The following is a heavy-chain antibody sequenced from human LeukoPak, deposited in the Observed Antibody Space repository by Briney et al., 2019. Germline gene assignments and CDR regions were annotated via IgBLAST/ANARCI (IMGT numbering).Heavy chain of an antibody. CDR1: GFTFSSYE. Sequence: PGGSLRLSCAASGFTFSSYEMNWVRQAPGKGLEWVPYISSSGSTIYYADSVKGRFTISRDNAKNSLYLQMNSLRAEDTAVYYCARGSSSWYYYYYMDVWGKGTTVTISS. D-gene: IGHD6-13*01. J-gene: IGHJ6*03. V-gene: IGHV3-48*03. CDR3: ARGSSSWYYYYYMDV. CDR2: ISSSGSTI.